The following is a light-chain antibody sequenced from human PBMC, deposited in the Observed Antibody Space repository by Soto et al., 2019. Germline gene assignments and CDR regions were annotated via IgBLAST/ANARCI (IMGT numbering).Light chain of an antibody. Sequence: QSVLTQPPSASGSPGQSVTISCTGTSSDVGSYNYVSWYQQHPGKAPKLMLYEVSKRPSGVPDRFSGSKSGNTASLTISGLQAADEADYFCSSFTSSMTNVFGSGTKVPVL. V-gene: IGLV2-8*01. J-gene: IGLJ1*01. CDR1: SSDVGSYNY. CDR2: EVS. CDR3: SSFTSSMTNV.